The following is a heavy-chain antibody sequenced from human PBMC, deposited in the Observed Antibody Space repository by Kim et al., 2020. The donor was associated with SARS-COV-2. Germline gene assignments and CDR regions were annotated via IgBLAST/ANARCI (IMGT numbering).Heavy chain of an antibody. CDR1: GGSISSSSYY. Sequence: SETLSLTCTVSGGSISSSSYYWGWIRQPPGKGLEWIGSIYYSGSTYYNPSLKSRVTISVDTSKNQFSLKLSSVTAADTAVYYCARDLAGSGEDYFDYWG. J-gene: IGHJ4*01. CDR2: IYYSGST. D-gene: IGHD6-19*01. V-gene: IGHV4-39*07. CDR3: ARDLAGSGEDYFDY.